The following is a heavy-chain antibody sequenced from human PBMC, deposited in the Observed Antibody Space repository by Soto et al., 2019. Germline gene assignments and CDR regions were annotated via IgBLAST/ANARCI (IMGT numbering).Heavy chain of an antibody. V-gene: IGHV3-30-3*01. J-gene: IGHJ6*02. D-gene: IGHD6-13*01. CDR3: ARETPTGRIAAGPMDV. Sequence: PGGSLRLSCAASGFTFSSYAMHWARQAPGKGLEWVAVISYDGSNKYYADSVKGRFTISRDNSKNTLYLQMNSLRAEDTAVYYCARETPTGRIAAGPMDVWGQGTTVTVSS. CDR2: ISYDGSNK. CDR1: GFTFSSYA.